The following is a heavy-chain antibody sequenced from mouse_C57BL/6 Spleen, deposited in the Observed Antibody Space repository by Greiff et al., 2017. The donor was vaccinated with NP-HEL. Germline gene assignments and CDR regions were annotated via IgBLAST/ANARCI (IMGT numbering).Heavy chain of an antibody. CDR2: IWSDGST. CDR1: GFSLSSYG. D-gene: IGHD1-1*01. CDR3: ARHVPIHYYGSSSYAMDY. J-gene: IGHJ4*01. V-gene: IGHV2-6-1*01. Sequence: VQGVESGPGLVAPSQSLSITCTVSGFSLSSYGVHWVRQPPGKGLEWLVVIWSDGSTTYNSALKSRLSISKDNSKRQVFLKMNSLQTDDTAMYYCARHVPIHYYGSSSYAMDYWGQGTSVTVSS.